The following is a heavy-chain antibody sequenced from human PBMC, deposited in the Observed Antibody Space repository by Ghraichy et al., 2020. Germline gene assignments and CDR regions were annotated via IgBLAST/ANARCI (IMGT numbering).Heavy chain of an antibody. CDR1: GFTFSSYA. V-gene: IGHV3-23*01. CDR2: ISGSGGST. J-gene: IGHJ4*02. CDR3: ASQYYYDSSGYYRFDY. Sequence: GGSLRLSCAASGFTFSSYAMSWVRQAPGKGLEWVSAISGSGGSTYYADSVKGRFTISRDNSKNTLYLQMNSLRAEDTAVYYCASQYYYDSSGYYRFDYWGQGTLVTVSS. D-gene: IGHD3-22*01.